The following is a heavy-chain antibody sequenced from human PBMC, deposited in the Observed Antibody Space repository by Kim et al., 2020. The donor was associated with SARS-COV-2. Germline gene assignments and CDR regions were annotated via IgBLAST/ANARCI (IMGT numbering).Heavy chain of an antibody. CDR3: ARWDY. CDR2: YPGDSAT. Sequence: YPGDSATRYSPSFQGQVTISADKSISTAYLQWSSLKASDTAMYYCARWDYWGQGTLVTVSS. J-gene: IGHJ4*02. V-gene: IGHV5-51*01. D-gene: IGHD2-15*01.